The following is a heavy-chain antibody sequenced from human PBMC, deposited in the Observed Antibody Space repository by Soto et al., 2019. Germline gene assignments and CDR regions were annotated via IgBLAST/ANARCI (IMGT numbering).Heavy chain of an antibody. CDR3: AKPGHYSNWDFDY. J-gene: IGHJ4*02. D-gene: IGHD4-4*01. CDR1: GFTFSSYT. CDR2: ISGSGGTT. V-gene: IGHV3-23*01. Sequence: VQLLESGGGLVQPGGSLRLSCAASGFTFSSYTMSWVRQAPGKGLEWVSGISGSGGTTYNADSVKGRFTISRDNSKNTLYLQMSSLRVEDTAVYYCAKPGHYSNWDFDYWGQGALVTVSS.